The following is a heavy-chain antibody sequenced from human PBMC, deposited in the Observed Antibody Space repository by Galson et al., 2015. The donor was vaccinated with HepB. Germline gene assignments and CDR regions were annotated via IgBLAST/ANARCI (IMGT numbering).Heavy chain of an antibody. V-gene: IGHV3-64D*06. J-gene: IGHJ4*02. Sequence: SLRLSCAASGFTFSSYAMHWVRQAPGKGLEYVSGIINNGGSASYANSVKDRFTISRDNSKNTLYLQMSSLRAEDTALYYCVNLVYGANSPHDYWGQGTLVTVSS. CDR3: VNLVYGANSPHDY. CDR2: IINNGGSA. CDR1: GFTFSSYA. D-gene: IGHD4-23*01.